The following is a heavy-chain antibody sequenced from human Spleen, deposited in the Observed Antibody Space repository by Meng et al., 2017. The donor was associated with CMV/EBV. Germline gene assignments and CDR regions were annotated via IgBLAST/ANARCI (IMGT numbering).Heavy chain of an antibody. CDR1: GFTLRSYA. V-gene: IGHV3-7*01. Sequence: GGSLRLSCAASGFTLRSYAMSWVRQAPGKGLEWVANIKQDGSEKYYVDSVKGRFTISRDNAKNSLYLQMNSLRAEDAAVYFCVRDLWEDSGYDYYYGMDVWGQGTTVTVSS. J-gene: IGHJ6*02. CDR2: IKQDGSEK. D-gene: IGHD5-12*01. CDR3: VRDLWEDSGYDYYYGMDV.